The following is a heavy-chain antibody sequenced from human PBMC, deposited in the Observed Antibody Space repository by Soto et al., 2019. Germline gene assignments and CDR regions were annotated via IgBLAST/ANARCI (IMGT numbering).Heavy chain of an antibody. CDR1: GFTFSSYG. D-gene: IGHD3-22*01. V-gene: IGHV3-33*01. Sequence: GGSLRLSCAASGFTFSSYGMHWVRQAPGKGLEWVAVIWYDGSNKYYADSVKGRFTISRDNSKNTLYLQMNSLRAEDTAVYYCARGVYYYDSSGYYGTFDYWGQGTLVTVSS. CDR2: IWYDGSNK. CDR3: ARGVYYYDSSGYYGTFDY. J-gene: IGHJ4*02.